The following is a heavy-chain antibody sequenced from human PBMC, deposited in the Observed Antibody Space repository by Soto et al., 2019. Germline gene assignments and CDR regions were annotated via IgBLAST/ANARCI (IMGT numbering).Heavy chain of an antibody. CDR2: TYYRSKWYN. D-gene: IGHD1-26*01. V-gene: IGHV6-1*01. Sequence: PSQTLSLTCAISGDSVSSNSAAWNWIRQSPSRGLEWLGRTYYRSKWYNDYEVSVKSRITINPDTSKNQLSLQLNSVTPEDTAVYYCARDLSGRDSGDYYGMDVWGQGTTVTVSS. J-gene: IGHJ6*02. CDR1: GDSVSSNSAA. CDR3: ARDLSGRDSGDYYGMDV.